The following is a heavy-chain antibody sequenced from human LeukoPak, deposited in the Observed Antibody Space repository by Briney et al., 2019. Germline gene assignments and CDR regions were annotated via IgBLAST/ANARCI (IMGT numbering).Heavy chain of an antibody. CDR2: IYSSGNT. Sequence: SETLSLTCTVSGGSISSYYWSWIRQPAGKGLDWIGRIYSSGNTDYNPSLKSRVTMSADTSKNQFSLKVNSVTAADTAVYYCARGLAAAADRALDYWGQGTLVTVSS. CDR3: ARGLAAAADRALDY. D-gene: IGHD6-13*01. J-gene: IGHJ4*02. CDR1: GGSISSYY. V-gene: IGHV4-4*07.